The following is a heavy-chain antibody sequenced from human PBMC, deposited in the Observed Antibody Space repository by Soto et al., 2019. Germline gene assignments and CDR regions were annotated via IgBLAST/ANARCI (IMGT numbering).Heavy chain of an antibody. J-gene: IGHJ6*02. CDR2: IWYDGSNK. Sequence: PGGSLRLSCAASGFTFSSYGMHWVRQAPGKGLEWVAVIWYDGSNKYNADSVKGRFTISRDNSKNTLYLQMNSLRAEDTAVYYWARAPAGVYSYYYYGMDVWGQGTTVTVSS. V-gene: IGHV3-33*01. D-gene: IGHD6-25*01. CDR3: ARAPAGVYSYYYYGMDV. CDR1: GFTFSSYG.